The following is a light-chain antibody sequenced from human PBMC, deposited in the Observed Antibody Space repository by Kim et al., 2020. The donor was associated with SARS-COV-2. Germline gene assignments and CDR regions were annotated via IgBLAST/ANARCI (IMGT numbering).Light chain of an antibody. J-gene: IGLJ2*01. CDR2: EVN. CDR3: SSYAGSNVI. CDR1: SSDVGGYNY. V-gene: IGLV2-8*01. Sequence: SVLTQPPSASGSPGQSVTLSCTGTSSDVGGYNYVSWYQQHPGKAPKLMIFEVNKRPSGVPNRFSGSKSGNTASLTVSGLQAEDEADYYCSSYAGSNVIFGGGTQLTVL.